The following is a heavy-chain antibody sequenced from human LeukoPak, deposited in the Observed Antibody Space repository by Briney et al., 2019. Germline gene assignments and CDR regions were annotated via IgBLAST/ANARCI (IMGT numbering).Heavy chain of an antibody. CDR1: GFRFGRDW. Sequence: PGGSLRLTCVASGFRFGRDWISWVRQAPGKGLEWVACVKQDGTEKNYVVSVWGRFTVSVDNGKNSLYLQMNSLRAEDTAKYYCAPLEITKSVLWGRGTAVIVSS. CDR3: APLEITKSVL. V-gene: IGHV3-7*01. D-gene: IGHD1-1*01. CDR2: VKQDGTEK. J-gene: IGHJ1*01.